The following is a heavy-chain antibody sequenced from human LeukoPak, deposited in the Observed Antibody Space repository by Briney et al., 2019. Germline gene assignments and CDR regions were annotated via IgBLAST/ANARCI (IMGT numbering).Heavy chain of an antibody. CDR3: ARVKGNNGDYVGFDY. V-gene: IGHV3-74*01. J-gene: IGHJ4*02. CDR1: GFTSSSYW. Sequence: PGGSLRLSCAASGFTSSSYWMHWVRQGPGKGLVWVSRIKSDGTSATYADSVQGRFTISRDNAKNTLYLQMNSLRAEDTAVYYCARVKGNNGDYVGFDYWGQGTLVTVSS. D-gene: IGHD4-17*01. CDR2: IKSDGTSA.